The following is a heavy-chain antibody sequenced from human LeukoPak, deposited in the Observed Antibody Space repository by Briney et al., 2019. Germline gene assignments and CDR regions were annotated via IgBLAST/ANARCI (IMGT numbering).Heavy chain of an antibody. CDR1: GFTFRAYG. CDR3: AKAPPGLSLDS. V-gene: IGHV3-30*18. CDR2: ISNDGSIK. Sequence: GKSLRLSCAASGFTFRAYGMHWVRQAPGKGLEWVAVISNDGSIKHYADSVKGRFTISRDNSKNTLFLQMDSLRVEDTAVYYCAKAPPGLSLDSWGQGTLVTVSS. D-gene: IGHD1-14*01. J-gene: IGHJ4*02.